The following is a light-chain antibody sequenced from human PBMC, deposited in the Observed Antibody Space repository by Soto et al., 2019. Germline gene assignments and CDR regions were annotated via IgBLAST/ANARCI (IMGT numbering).Light chain of an antibody. CDR3: SSYTKSSRLGV. CDR2: DVS. V-gene: IGLV2-14*01. J-gene: IGLJ2*01. Sequence: QSVLTQPASVFGSPGQSVTISCTGSNNDVGGYKYVSWYQQYPGKVPKLIIYDVSTRPSGVSDRFSGSKSGNTAFLTISGLQAEDEADYYCSSYTKSSRLGVFGGGTKLTVL. CDR1: NNDVGGYKY.